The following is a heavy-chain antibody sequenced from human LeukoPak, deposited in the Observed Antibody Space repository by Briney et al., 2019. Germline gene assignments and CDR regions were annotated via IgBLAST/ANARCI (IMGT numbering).Heavy chain of an antibody. Sequence: GGSLRLSRAASGFTFSSYVMNWVRPAPGKGLEWDSYISSSGSTIYYADSVKGRFTITRDNAKNSLYLQVNSLRAEDTAVYYCASEYDSSGYYRGAFDIWGQGAMVTVSS. J-gene: IGHJ3*02. CDR3: ASEYDSSGYYRGAFDI. CDR2: ISSSGSTI. D-gene: IGHD3-22*01. CDR1: GFTFSSYV. V-gene: IGHV3-48*03.